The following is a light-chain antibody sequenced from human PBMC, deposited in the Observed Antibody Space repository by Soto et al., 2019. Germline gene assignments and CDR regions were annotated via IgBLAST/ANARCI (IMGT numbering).Light chain of an antibody. CDR1: QSVSSNY. CDR3: QQYGSSPPIT. CDR2: GAS. Sequence: EIVLTQSPGTLSLSPGERATLSCRASQSVSSNYLAWYQQKPGQAPRLLIYGASSRATGIPDGFSGSGSGTDFTLTISRLEPEDFAVYYCQQYGSSPPITFGQGTRLEIK. J-gene: IGKJ5*01. V-gene: IGKV3-20*01.